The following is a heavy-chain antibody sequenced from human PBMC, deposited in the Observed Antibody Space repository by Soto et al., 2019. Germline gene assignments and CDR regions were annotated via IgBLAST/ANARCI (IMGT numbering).Heavy chain of an antibody. CDR3: ARGRSGSYYYYGMDV. V-gene: IGHV3-48*02. Sequence: EVQLVESGGGLVQPGGSLRLSCAASGFTFSSYSMNWVRQAPGKGLEWVSYISSSSSTIYYADSVKGRFTISRENAKNSLYLQMNSLRDEDTAVYYCARGRSGSYYYYGMDVWGQGTTVTVSS. J-gene: IGHJ6*02. D-gene: IGHD3-10*01. CDR1: GFTFSSYS. CDR2: ISSSSSTI.